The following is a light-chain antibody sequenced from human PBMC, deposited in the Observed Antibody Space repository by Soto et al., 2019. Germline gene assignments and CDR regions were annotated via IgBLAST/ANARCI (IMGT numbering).Light chain of an antibody. J-gene: IGLJ2*01. CDR3: SSYTGSSTSVV. CDR1: SSDVGGYNS. Sequence: QSALTQPASMSGSPGQSITVSCTGTSSDVGGYNSVSWYQQPPGKAPKLLIYDVTNRPSGVSTRFSGSKFGNTASLAISGLQAEDEGDYYCSSYTGSSTSVVFGGGTKVTVL. V-gene: IGLV2-14*01. CDR2: DVT.